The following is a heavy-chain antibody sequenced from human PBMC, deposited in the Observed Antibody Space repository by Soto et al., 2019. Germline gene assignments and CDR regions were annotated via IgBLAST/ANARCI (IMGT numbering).Heavy chain of an antibody. CDR2: ISPYSGDT. Sequence: ASVKVSCKASGYTFTHYAFSWMRRTPGQGLEWMGWISPYSGDTKFAQKFQGRVTMTTDTSTTTAYMELRSLRSDDTAVYYCAREAGSGSYYPFDYWGQGTLVTVSS. CDR1: GYTFTHYA. V-gene: IGHV1-18*01. CDR3: AREAGSGSYYPFDY. D-gene: IGHD3-10*01. J-gene: IGHJ4*02.